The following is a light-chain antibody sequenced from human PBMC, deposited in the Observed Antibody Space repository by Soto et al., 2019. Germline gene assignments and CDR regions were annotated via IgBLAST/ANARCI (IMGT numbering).Light chain of an antibody. CDR2: ATS. CDR1: QSIGNY. J-gene: IGKJ1*01. V-gene: IGKV1-39*01. CDR3: QHSYNFPRT. Sequence: DIQMTQSPSSLSASVGDRVPITCRASQSIGNYLNWYQQKPGRAPKLLIYATSTLQSGVPSRFSGSGSGTDFTLTVSSLQPEDFATYYCQHSYNFPRTFGQGTKVEIK.